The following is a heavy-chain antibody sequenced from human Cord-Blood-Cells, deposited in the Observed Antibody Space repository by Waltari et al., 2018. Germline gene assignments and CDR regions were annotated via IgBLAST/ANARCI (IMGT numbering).Heavy chain of an antibody. D-gene: IGHD7-27*01. J-gene: IGHJ2*01. CDR3: ARVGGTQLGIWGWYFDL. V-gene: IGHV4-61*09. CDR2: IYTSGST. CDR1: GGSISRGSSY. Sequence: QVQLQESGPGLVKPSQTLSLTCTVSGGSISRGSSYCSGLRQPAGKGLEWIGYIYTSGSTNYNPSLKSRVTISVDTSKNQFSLKLSSVTAADTAVYYCARVGGTQLGIWGWYFDLWGRGTLVTVSS.